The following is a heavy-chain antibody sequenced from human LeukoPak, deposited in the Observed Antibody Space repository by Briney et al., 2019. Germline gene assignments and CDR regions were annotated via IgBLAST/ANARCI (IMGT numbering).Heavy chain of an antibody. D-gene: IGHD3-16*01. CDR2: ISAYNGNT. Sequence: ASVKVSCKASGYTFTSYGISWVRQAPGQGLEWMGWISAYNGNTNYAQKLQGRVTMTTDTSTSTAYMELRSLRSDATAVYYCARSLGEEDSSGSDFDYWGQGTLVTVSS. V-gene: IGHV1-18*01. CDR1: GYTFTSYG. CDR3: ARSLGEEDSSGSDFDY. J-gene: IGHJ4*02.